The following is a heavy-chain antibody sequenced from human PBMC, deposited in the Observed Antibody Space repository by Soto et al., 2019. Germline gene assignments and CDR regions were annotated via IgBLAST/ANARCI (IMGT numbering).Heavy chain of an antibody. D-gene: IGHD3-3*01. CDR3: AKELRSSYYPHYNIAV. CDR1: RFTFSSYP. CDR2: ISFDGKNE. Sequence: QMQVVESGGGVVQPGGSLRLSCAGSRFTFSSYPMHWVRQAPDKGLEWVALISFDGKNEFYADSVKGRFTISRDNSMNTLYLQTNNLRPVDTGVYCCAKELRSSYYPHYNIAVLGQGTTVTVSS. J-gene: IGHJ6*02. V-gene: IGHV3-30-3*02.